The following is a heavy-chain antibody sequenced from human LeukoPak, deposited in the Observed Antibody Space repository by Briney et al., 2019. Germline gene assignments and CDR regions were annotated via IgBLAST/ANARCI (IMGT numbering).Heavy chain of an antibody. J-gene: IGHJ6*03. D-gene: IGHD3-22*01. Sequence: GESLKISCKGSGYSFTSYWIGWVRQMPGKGLEWMGIIYPGDSDTRYSPSFQGQVTISADKSISTAYLQWGSLKASDTAMYYCARHGGDYYDSSGYHHYYYYYMDVWGKGTTVTVSS. V-gene: IGHV5-51*01. CDR1: GYSFTSYW. CDR3: ARHGGDYYDSSGYHHYYYYYMDV. CDR2: IYPGDSDT.